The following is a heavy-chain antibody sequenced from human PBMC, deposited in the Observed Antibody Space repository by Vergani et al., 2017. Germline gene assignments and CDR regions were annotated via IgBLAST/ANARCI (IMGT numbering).Heavy chain of an antibody. J-gene: IGHJ4*02. D-gene: IGHD1-26*01. CDR2: ISSISSTI. CDR1: GFTFSSYS. CDR3: ASAARRSWEPITGDY. V-gene: IGHV3-48*01. Sequence: EVQLLESGGGLVQLGGSLRLSCAASGFTFSSYSMNWVRQAPGKGLEWVSYISSISSTIYYADSVTGRFTISRYNAKNSLYLQMNSLGAEDTAVYYCASAARRSWEPITGDYWGQGTLVTVSS.